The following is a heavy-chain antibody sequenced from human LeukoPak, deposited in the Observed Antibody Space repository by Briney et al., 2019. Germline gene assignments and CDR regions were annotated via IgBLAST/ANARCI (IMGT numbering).Heavy chain of an antibody. V-gene: IGHV4-34*01. J-gene: IGHJ4*02. CDR3: ARGRGYDYVWGSYRSRYFDY. CDR2: INHSGST. CDR1: GGSFSGYY. Sequence: SETLSLTCAVYGGSFSGYYWSWIRQPPGKGLEWIGEINHSGSTNYNPSLKSRVTISVDTSENQFSLKLSSVTAADTAVYYCARGRGYDYVWGSYRSRYFDYWGQGTLVTVSS. D-gene: IGHD3-16*02.